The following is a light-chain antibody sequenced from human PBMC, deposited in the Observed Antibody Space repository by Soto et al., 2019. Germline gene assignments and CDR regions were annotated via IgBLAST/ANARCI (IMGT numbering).Light chain of an antibody. CDR2: KAS. V-gene: IGKV1-5*03. Sequence: DIQMTQSPSTLSASVGDRVTITCRASQSVSSWLAWYQQKPGKAPKLLIYKASTLQSGVPSRFSGSGSETEFTLTISSLQPDDSATFYCQQYHSRWTFGQGTKVEIK. CDR3: QQYHSRWT. J-gene: IGKJ1*01. CDR1: QSVSSW.